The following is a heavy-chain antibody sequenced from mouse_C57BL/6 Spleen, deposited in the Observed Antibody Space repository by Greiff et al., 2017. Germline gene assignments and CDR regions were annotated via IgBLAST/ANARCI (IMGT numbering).Heavy chain of an antibody. J-gene: IGHJ3*01. V-gene: IGHV5-4*01. CDR3: ARDGIYYDYAY. Sequence: EVKLLESGGGLVKPGGSLKLSCAASGFTFSSYAMSWVRQTPEKRLEWVATISDGGSYTYYPDNVKGRFTISRDNAKNNLYLQMSHLKSEDTAMDYCARDGIYYDYAYWGQGTLVTVSA. CDR2: ISDGGSYT. D-gene: IGHD2-4*01. CDR1: GFTFSSYA.